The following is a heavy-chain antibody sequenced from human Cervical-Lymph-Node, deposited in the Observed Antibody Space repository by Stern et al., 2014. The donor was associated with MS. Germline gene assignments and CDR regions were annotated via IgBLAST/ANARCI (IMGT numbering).Heavy chain of an antibody. CDR2: TYYRSRWYN. CDR3: AHSVAGTGFDY. J-gene: IGHJ4*02. Sequence: QLQLQQSGPGLVKPSQTLSLTCDIAGDSVSSNNAAWNWIRQSPSRGLYGLARTYYRSRWYNDYAPSVESRITISPDTSKNRFSPHLNSVSPEDTAVYYCAHSVAGTGFDYWGQGTLVTVSS. V-gene: IGHV6-1*01. D-gene: IGHD6-19*01. CDR1: GDSVSSNNAA.